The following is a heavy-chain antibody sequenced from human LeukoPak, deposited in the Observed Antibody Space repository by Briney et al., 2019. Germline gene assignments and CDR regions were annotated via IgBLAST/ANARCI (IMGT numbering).Heavy chain of an antibody. V-gene: IGHV1-69*13. CDR1: GGTFSSYA. D-gene: IGHD6-13*01. Sequence: EASVKFSCKASGGTFSSYAISWVRQAPGQGLEWMGGIIPIFGTANYAQKFQGRVTITADESTSTAYMELSSLRSEDTAVYYCARSPGIAAAGTSLDYWGQGTLVTVSS. CDR2: IIPIFGTA. J-gene: IGHJ4*02. CDR3: ARSPGIAAAGTSLDY.